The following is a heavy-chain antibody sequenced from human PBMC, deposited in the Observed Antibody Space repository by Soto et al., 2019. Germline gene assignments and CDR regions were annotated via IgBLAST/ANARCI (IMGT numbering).Heavy chain of an antibody. CDR1: GDCIGTYY. D-gene: IGHD3-16*01. CDR2: VHYSGST. CDR3: ARQSEGEDLHDWFDP. V-gene: IGHV4-59*01. Sequence: XGSLALTCRVCGDCIGTYYWSWVRQPPGKGLEWLGFVHYSGSTQYNPSLKGRVTISVDMSKNQLSLKLRSVTAADTAVYYCARQSEGEDLHDWFDPWGQGTLVTVSS. J-gene: IGHJ5*02.